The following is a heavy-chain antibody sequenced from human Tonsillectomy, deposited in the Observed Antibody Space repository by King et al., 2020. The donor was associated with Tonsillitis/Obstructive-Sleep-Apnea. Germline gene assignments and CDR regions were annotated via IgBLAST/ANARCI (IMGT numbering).Heavy chain of an antibody. CDR3: ARRMSYYSYAMDV. V-gene: IGHV5-51*03. J-gene: IGHJ6*02. CDR1: GYSFPSYW. CDR2: IDPGDSDT. Sequence: QLVQSGAEVKKPGESLKISCKGSGYSFPSYWIAWVRQMPGKGLEWMGIIDPGDSDTRYSPSFQGQVTISADKSISTAYLQWSSLKASDTAMYFCARRMSYYSYAMDVWGQGTTVTVSS.